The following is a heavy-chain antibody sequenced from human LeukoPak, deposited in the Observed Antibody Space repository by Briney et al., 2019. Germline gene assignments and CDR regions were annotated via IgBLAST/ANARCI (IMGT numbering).Heavy chain of an antibody. CDR1: GFTFSSYS. V-gene: IGHV3-23*01. D-gene: IGHD2-15*01. CDR2: ISYSRTT. J-gene: IGHJ4*02. CDR3: AKIRHCSGGSCDIAGY. Sequence: GGSLRLSCAASGFTFSSYSMNWVRQAPGKGLEWVSGISYSRTTYYADSVKGRFTISRDNSKNTVYLQMNSLRVEDTALYYCAKIRHCSGGSCDIAGYWGQGTLVTVSS.